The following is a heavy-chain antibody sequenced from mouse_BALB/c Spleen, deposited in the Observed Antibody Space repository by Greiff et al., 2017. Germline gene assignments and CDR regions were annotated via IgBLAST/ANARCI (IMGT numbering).Heavy chain of an antibody. J-gene: IGHJ2*01. CDR3: ARREGDCDY. CDR2: ISSGGSYT. V-gene: IGHV5-6*02. CDR1: GFTFSSYG. Sequence: EVKLVESGGDLVKPGGSLKLSCAASGFTFSSYGMSWVRQTPDKRLEWVATISSGGSYTYYPDSVKGRFTISRDNAKNTLYLQMSSLKSEDTAMYYCARREGDCDYWGQGTTRTVSS.